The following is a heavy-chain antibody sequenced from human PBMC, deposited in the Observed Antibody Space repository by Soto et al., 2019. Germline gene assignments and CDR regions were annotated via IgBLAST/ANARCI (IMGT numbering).Heavy chain of an antibody. CDR2: MYYSGST. V-gene: IGHV4-39*07. CDR3: ARGLPGYSSSSGAVFDF. Sequence: SETLSLTCTVSGGSISSTSYYWGWIRQPPGKGLEWIGSMYYSGSTYYNPSLKSRVTMSVDTSKNQVSLKLSSVTAADTAVYYGARGLPGYSSSSGAVFDFWGQGTLVTVSS. D-gene: IGHD6-6*01. J-gene: IGHJ4*02. CDR1: GGSISSTSYY.